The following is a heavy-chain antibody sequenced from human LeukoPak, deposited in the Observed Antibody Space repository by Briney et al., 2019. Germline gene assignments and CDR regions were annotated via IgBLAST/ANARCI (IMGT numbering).Heavy chain of an antibody. CDR3: ATDPYHSSADGWVAFDV. D-gene: IGHD3-22*01. J-gene: IGHJ3*01. CDR2: IYYSGST. Sequence: SETLSLTCTASGVSISSYYWSWIRQPPGKGLEWIGYIYYSGSTNYNPSLKSRLTISLDTSRTQFYLKFTALIAADTVRYYCATDPYHSSADGWVAFDVWGQGTMVTVSS. V-gene: IGHV4-4*08. CDR1: GVSISSYY.